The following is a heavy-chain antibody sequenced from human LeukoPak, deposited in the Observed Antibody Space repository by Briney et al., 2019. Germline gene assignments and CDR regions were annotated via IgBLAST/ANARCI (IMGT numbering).Heavy chain of an antibody. CDR2: XYXSGSX. J-gene: IGHJ4*02. D-gene: IGHD3-16*01. CDR3: ASCSYAKGGLDY. Sequence: MPSETLSLTCAXXXXSFXXXXXXXXXXXXXXXXXWXGEXYXSGSXNYXPSLXSXVTISVDKSKTQFSLKLSSVTAADTAVYYCASCSYAKGGLDYWGQGTLVTVSS. V-gene: IGHV4-34*01. CDR1: XXSFXXXX.